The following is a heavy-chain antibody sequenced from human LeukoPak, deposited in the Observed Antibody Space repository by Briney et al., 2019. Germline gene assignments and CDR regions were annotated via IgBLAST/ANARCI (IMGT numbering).Heavy chain of an antibody. Sequence: ASVKVSCKASGYTFTSYDINWVRQATGQGLEWMGWMNPNSGNTGYAQKFQGRVTMTRNTSISTAYMELSSLSSEDTAVYYCAREDCSGGSCYSTEQYFQHWGQGTLVTVSS. J-gene: IGHJ1*01. V-gene: IGHV1-8*01. CDR1: GYTFTSYD. D-gene: IGHD2-15*01. CDR2: MNPNSGNT. CDR3: AREDCSGGSCYSTEQYFQH.